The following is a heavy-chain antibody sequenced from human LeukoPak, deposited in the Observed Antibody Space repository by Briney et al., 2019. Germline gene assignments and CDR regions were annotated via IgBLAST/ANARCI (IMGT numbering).Heavy chain of an antibody. J-gene: IGHJ6*02. CDR1: GFTFSSYA. CDR3: AKDFRLSHGELPGMDV. CDR2: ISGSGGST. D-gene: IGHD3-10*01. V-gene: IGHV3-23*01. Sequence: HPGGSLRLSCAASGFTFSSYAMSWVRQAPGKGLEWVSAISGSGGSTYYADSVKGRFTISRDNSKNTLYLQMNSLRAEDTAVYYCAKDFRLSHGELPGMDVWGQGTTVTVSS.